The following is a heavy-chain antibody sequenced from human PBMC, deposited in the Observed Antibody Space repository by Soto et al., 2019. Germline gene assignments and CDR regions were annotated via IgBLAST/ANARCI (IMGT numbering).Heavy chain of an antibody. Sequence: DVQLVESGGGLVKPGGSLRLSCAASGFTFSTYNMNWVRQAPGKGLELVSSIPSSTSYIFYADSVKGRFTISRDNAKNSLYLQMNSLRAEDTAVYYCARDFGVILRFGESWGQGTLVTVSS. CDR3: ARDFGVILRFGES. D-gene: IGHD3-10*01. V-gene: IGHV3-21*01. CDR1: GFTFSTYN. J-gene: IGHJ5*02. CDR2: IPSSTSYI.